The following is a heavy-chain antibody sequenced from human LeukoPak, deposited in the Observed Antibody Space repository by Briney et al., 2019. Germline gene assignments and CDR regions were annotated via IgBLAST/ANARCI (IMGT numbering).Heavy chain of an antibody. CDR1: GFTFSSYS. V-gene: IGHV3-48*02. CDR2: ISYSSTI. CDR3: ARDSGNHGYYFDY. J-gene: IGHJ4*02. Sequence: GGSLRLSCAASGFTFSSYSMNWVRQAPGQGLEWISYISYSSTIYQADSVKGRFTISRDNGKKSLYLQMNSLRDEDSAVYYCARDSGNHGYYFDYWGQGTLVTVSS. D-gene: IGHD3-10*01.